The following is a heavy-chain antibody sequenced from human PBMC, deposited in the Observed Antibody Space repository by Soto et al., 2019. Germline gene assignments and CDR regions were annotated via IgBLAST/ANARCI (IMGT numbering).Heavy chain of an antibody. CDR1: GFTFSSYG. CDR2: ISYDGSNK. D-gene: IGHD1-26*01. CDR3: AKGLTGGIGMDV. J-gene: IGHJ6*02. V-gene: IGHV3-30*18. Sequence: QVQLVESGGGVVQPGRSLRLSCAASGFTFSSYGMHWVRQAPGKGLEWVAVISYDGSNKYYADSVKGRFTISRDNSKNTLYLQMTSMRAEDAAVYYCAKGLTGGIGMDVWGQGTTVSVSS.